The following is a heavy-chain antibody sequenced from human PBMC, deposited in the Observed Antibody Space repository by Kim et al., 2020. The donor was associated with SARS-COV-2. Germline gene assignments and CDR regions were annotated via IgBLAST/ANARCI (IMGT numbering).Heavy chain of an antibody. J-gene: IGHJ3*02. CDR3: ASPSYVWGSYRYAFDI. D-gene: IGHD3-16*02. Sequence: SRKSRVTISVDTSKNQFSLKLSSVTAADTAVYYCASPSYVWGSYRYAFDIWGQGTMVTVSS. V-gene: IGHV4-39*01.